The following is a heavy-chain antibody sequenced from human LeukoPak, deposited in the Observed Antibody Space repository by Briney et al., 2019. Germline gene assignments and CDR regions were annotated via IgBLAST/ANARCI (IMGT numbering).Heavy chain of an antibody. D-gene: IGHD5-18*01. V-gene: IGHV3-30*18. Sequence: GGSLRLSCAASGFTFSSYGMHWVRQALGKGLDWVAVISNDGSKKYYADSVKGRFTISRDNSKHTLSLQVSSLRTEDTAVYYCAKDRYSYAFEYSDSWGQGTLVTVSS. CDR3: AKDRYSYAFEYSDS. CDR1: GFTFSSYG. CDR2: ISNDGSKK. J-gene: IGHJ4*02.